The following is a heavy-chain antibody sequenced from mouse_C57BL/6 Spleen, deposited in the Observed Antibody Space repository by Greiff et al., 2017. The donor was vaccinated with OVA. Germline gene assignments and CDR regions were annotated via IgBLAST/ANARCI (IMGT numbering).Heavy chain of an antibody. D-gene: IGHD2-4*01. CDR1: GFSLTSYG. J-gene: IGHJ4*01. CDR2: IWGVGST. V-gene: IGHV2-6*01. Sequence: VQVVESGPGLVAPSQSLSITCTVSGFSLTSYGVDWVRQSPGKGLEWLGVIWGVGSTNYNSALKSRLSISKDNSKSQVFLKMNSLQTDDTAMYYCARIYYDYEGYAMDYWGQGTSVTVSS. CDR3: ARIYYDYEGYAMDY.